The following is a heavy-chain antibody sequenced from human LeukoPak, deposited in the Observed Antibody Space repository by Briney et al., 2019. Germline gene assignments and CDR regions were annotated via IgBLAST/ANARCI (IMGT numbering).Heavy chain of an antibody. CDR3: ARKYPGYFDY. Sequence: GSLRLSCAASGFTFSSYSMNWVRQPPGKGLEWIGSIYYSGSTYYNPSPKSRVTISVDTSKNQFSLKLSSVTAADTAVYYCARKYPGYFDYWGQGTLVTVSS. J-gene: IGHJ4*02. CDR2: IYYSGST. CDR1: GFTFSSYS. V-gene: IGHV4-39*07. D-gene: IGHD2-2*02.